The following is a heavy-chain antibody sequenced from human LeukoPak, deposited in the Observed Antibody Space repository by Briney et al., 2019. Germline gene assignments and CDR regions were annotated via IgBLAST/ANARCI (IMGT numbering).Heavy chain of an antibody. CDR2: IYYSGST. Sequence: PSETLSLTCTVSGGSISSYYWSWIRQPPGKGLEWIGYIYYSGSTNYNPPLKSRVTISVDTSKNQFSLKLSSVTAADTAVYYCASLGSGSYFSFKYFQHWGQGTLVTVSS. D-gene: IGHD1-26*01. CDR3: ASLGSGSYFSFKYFQH. V-gene: IGHV4-59*08. J-gene: IGHJ1*01. CDR1: GGSISSYY.